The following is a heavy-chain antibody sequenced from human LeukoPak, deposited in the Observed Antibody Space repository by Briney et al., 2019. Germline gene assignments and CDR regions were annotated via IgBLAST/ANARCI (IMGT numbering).Heavy chain of an antibody. CDR1: GFTFSSYA. Sequence: GGSLRLSCAASGFTFSSYAMHRVRQAPGKGLEWVAVISYDGSNKYYADSVKGRFTISRDNSKNTLYLQMNSLRAEDTAVYYCARHTGGSYWEIDYWGQGTLVTVSS. J-gene: IGHJ4*02. CDR2: ISYDGSNK. D-gene: IGHD1-26*01. V-gene: IGHV3-30*04. CDR3: ARHTGGSYWEIDY.